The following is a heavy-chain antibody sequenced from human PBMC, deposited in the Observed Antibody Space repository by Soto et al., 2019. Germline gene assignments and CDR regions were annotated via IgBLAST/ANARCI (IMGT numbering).Heavy chain of an antibody. CDR3: AKSRGSGTYFNPSDAFDI. CDR2: ISGSGGGT. J-gene: IGHJ3*02. D-gene: IGHD3-10*01. CDR1: GFTFSSYA. Sequence: EVQLLDSGEGLVQPGGSLRLSCAASGFTFSSYAMSWVRQAPGKGLEWVSSISGSGGGTYYADSVKGRFTISRDNSKNTLYLQMNSLRAEDTAVFYCAKSRGSGTYFNPSDAFDIWGQGTMVTVSS. V-gene: IGHV3-23*01.